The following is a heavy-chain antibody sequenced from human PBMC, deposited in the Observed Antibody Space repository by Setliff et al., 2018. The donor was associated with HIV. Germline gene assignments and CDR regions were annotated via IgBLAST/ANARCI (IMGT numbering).Heavy chain of an antibody. CDR3: AREGPQTGYSFDY. CDR2: ISYDGNNK. V-gene: IGHV3-30*04. J-gene: IGHJ4*02. Sequence: PGGSLRLSCAASGFTFTIYSIHWVRQAPGKGLEWVAVISYDGNNKFYADSVKGRFTISRDDSKNTLYLQMNSLRAEDTAVYYCAREGPQTGYSFDYWGQGTLVTVSS. D-gene: IGHD3-9*01. CDR1: GFTFTIYS.